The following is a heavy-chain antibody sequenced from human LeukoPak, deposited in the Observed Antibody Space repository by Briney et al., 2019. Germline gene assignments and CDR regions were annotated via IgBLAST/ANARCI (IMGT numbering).Heavy chain of an antibody. V-gene: IGHV1-18*01. D-gene: IGHD3-10*01. CDR1: GYTFTSYG. Sequence: ASVKVSCKASGYTFTSYGISWVRQAPGQGLEWMGWISANNGNTNYAQNLQGRVTMTRNTSISTAYMELSSLRSEDTAVYYCARYITMVRGGSWFDPWGQGTLVTVSS. J-gene: IGHJ5*02. CDR2: ISANNGNT. CDR3: ARYITMVRGGSWFDP.